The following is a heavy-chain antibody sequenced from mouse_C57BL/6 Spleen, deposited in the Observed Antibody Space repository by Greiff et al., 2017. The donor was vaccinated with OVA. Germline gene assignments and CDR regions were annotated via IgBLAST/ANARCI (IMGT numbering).Heavy chain of an antibody. J-gene: IGHJ2*01. CDR3: AREDRYDGYSHYFDY. Sequence: QVQLQQPGAELVKPGASVKLSCKASGYTFTSYWMHWVKQRPGQGLEWIGMIHPNSGSTNYNEKFKSKATLTVDKSSSTAYMQLSSLTSEDSAVYYCAREDRYDGYSHYFDYWGQGTTLTVSS. CDR2: IHPNSGST. CDR1: GYTFTSYW. V-gene: IGHV1-64*01. D-gene: IGHD2-3*01.